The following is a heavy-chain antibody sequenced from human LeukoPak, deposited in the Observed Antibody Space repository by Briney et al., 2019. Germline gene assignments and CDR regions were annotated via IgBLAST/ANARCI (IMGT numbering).Heavy chain of an antibody. CDR1: GFTFSSYS. Sequence: GGSLRLSCAASGFTFSSYSMNWVRQAPGKELEWISFVTSSSSTVYYADSVKGRFTISRDNAKKSLYLQMDSLRDEDTAVYYCARDLRSGGSLTSYYFDYWGQGTLVTVSS. V-gene: IGHV3-48*02. J-gene: IGHJ4*02. CDR2: VTSSSSTV. CDR3: ARDLRSGGSLTSYYFDY. D-gene: IGHD2-15*01.